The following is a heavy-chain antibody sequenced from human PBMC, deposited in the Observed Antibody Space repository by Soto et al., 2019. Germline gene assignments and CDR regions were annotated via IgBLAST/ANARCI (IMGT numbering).Heavy chain of an antibody. J-gene: IGHJ6*02. CDR2: IYYSGST. CDR1: GGSISSSSYY. D-gene: IGHD3-9*01. Sequence: QLQLQESRPGLVKPSETLFLTCTVSGGSISSSSYYWGWIRQPPGKGLECIGSIYYSGSTYYNPSLKCRVSISVDTSKIQFSLRLSSVNAADTAVYYCARLGPRRYDILTGYPTYYYYYCMDVWGQGTTVTVSS. V-gene: IGHV4-39*01. CDR3: ARLGPRRYDILTGYPTYYYYYCMDV.